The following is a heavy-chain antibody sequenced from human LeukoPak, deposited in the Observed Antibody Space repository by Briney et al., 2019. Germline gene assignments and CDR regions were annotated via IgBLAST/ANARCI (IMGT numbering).Heavy chain of an antibody. Sequence: GGSLRLSCAASRFTFSNYAMSWVRQAPGKGLEWVSAISGSGGSTYYADSVKGRFTISRDNSKNTLYLQMNSLRAEDTAVYYCANSGSGSYYKSYYFDYWGQGTLVTVSS. J-gene: IGHJ4*02. D-gene: IGHD3-10*01. CDR1: RFTFSNYA. CDR3: ANSGSGSYYKSYYFDY. V-gene: IGHV3-23*01. CDR2: ISGSGGST.